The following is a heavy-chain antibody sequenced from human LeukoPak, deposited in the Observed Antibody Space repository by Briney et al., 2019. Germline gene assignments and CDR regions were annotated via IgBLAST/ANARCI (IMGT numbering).Heavy chain of an antibody. CDR1: GYTFTGYY. J-gene: IGHJ4*02. CDR3: ARHLDSGNYYPFDY. V-gene: IGHV1-2*02. CDR2: INPNSGGT. Sequence: ASVKVSCKASGYTFTGYYIHWVRQAPGQGLEWMGWINPNSGGTKYAQEFQGRVTMTRDTSISTASMELSRLASDDMAVYYCARHLDSGNYYPFDYWGQGTLVTVSS. D-gene: IGHD1-26*01.